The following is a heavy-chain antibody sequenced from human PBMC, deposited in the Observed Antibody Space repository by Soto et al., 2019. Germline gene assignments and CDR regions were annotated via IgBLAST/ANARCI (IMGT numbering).Heavy chain of an antibody. CDR2: ISYDGSNK. J-gene: IGHJ4*02. CDR1: GFTFSSYA. Sequence: GGSLRLSCAASGFTFSSYAMHWVRQAPGKGLEWVAVISYDGSNKYYADSVKGRFTISRDNSKNTLYLQMNSLRAEDTAVYYCAKDTSNYYDSSGYSRTGYFDYWGQGTLVTVSS. D-gene: IGHD3-22*01. CDR3: AKDTSNYYDSSGYSRTGYFDY. V-gene: IGHV3-30*04.